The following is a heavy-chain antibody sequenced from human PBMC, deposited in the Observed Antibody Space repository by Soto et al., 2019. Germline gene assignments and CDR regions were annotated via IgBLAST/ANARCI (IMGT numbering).Heavy chain of an antibody. J-gene: IGHJ4*02. V-gene: IGHV1-46*01. Sequence: ASVKVSCKASGYTFTNYFLHWVRQAPGQALEWMGFIFPGGGGPGYTQKFQPRLTVTTDTSTSTVYMDLSSLTSDDTAVYYCAREYSPGLFEYWGQGTLVTVSS. CDR3: AREYSPGLFEY. CDR2: IFPGGGGP. D-gene: IGHD5-12*01. CDR1: GYTFTNYF.